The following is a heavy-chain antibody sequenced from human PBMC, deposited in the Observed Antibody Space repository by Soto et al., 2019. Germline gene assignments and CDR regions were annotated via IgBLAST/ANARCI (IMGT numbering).Heavy chain of an antibody. D-gene: IGHD3-16*01. J-gene: IGHJ6*03. CDR2: IYYSGST. Sequence: QLQLQESGPGLVKPSETLSLTCTVSGGSISSSSYYWGWIRQPPGKGLEWIGSIYYSGSTYYNPSLKSRVTISVDTSKNQFSLKLSSVTAADTAVYYCARTGHGDDVYYMDVWGKGTTVTVSS. CDR3: ARTGHGDDVYYMDV. CDR1: GGSISSSSYY. V-gene: IGHV4-39*01.